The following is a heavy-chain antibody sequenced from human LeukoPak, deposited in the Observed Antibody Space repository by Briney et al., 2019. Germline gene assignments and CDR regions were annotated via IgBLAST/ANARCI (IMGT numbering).Heavy chain of an antibody. CDR3: ARLPISTPYQLLTASYYFDY. J-gene: IGHJ4*02. V-gene: IGHV4-39*01. D-gene: IGHD2-2*01. CDR1: GGSISSGDYY. Sequence: SETLSLTCTVSGGSISSGDYYWGWIRQPPGKGLEWIGSIYYSGSTYYNPSLKSRVTISVDTSKNQFSLKLSSVTAADTAVYYCARLPISTPYQLLTASYYFDYWGQGTLVTVSS. CDR2: IYYSGST.